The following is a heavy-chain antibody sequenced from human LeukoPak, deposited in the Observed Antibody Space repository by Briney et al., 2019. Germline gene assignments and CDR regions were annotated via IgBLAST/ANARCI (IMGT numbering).Heavy chain of an antibody. D-gene: IGHD3-16*01. CDR2: ISWNSGSI. CDR1: GFTFDDYA. CDR3: ARGIPLGHFDY. V-gene: IGHV3-9*01. Sequence: GGSLRLSCAASGFTFDDYAMHWVRQAPGKGLEWVSGISWNSGSIGYADSVKGRFTISRDNAKNSLYLQMNSLRAEDTAVYYCARGIPLGHFDYWGQGTLVTVSS. J-gene: IGHJ4*02.